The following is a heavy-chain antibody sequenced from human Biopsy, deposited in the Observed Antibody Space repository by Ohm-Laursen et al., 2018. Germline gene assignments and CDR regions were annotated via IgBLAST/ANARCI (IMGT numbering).Heavy chain of an antibody. CDR1: GGTFSNYG. CDR3: ATKLTGYFHH. D-gene: IGHD3-9*01. V-gene: IGHV1-69*06. J-gene: IGHJ1*01. Sequence: SSVKVSCKAPGGTFSNYGVNWVRQAPGQGLEWPGGNIPILGTGNYAPMFHGRVTVVADTSTSTATMELRSLRPDDTAVYYCATKLTGYFHHWGQGTLVIVSS. CDR2: NIPILGTG.